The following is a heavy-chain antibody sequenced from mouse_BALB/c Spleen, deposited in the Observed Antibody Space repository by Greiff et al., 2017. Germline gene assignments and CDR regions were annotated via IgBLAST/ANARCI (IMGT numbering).Heavy chain of an antibody. CDR1: GYSITSDYA. J-gene: IGHJ3*01. D-gene: IGHD2-14*01. V-gene: IGHV3-2*02. CDR2: ISYSGST. Sequence: QLQQSGPGLVKPSQSLSLTCTVTGYSITSDYAWNWIRQFPGNKLEWMGYISYSGSTSYNPSLKSRMSITRDTSKNQFFLQLISVTTEDTATYYFARPYRYDPVFAYWGRGTLVTVSA. CDR3: ARPYRYDPVFAY.